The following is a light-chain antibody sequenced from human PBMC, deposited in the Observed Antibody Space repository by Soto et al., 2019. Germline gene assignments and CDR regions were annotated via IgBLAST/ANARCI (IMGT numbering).Light chain of an antibody. J-gene: IGKJ4*01. Sequence: IQMTQSPSSLSANVGDRVTITCRASQSISSYLNWYQQKPGKAPKLLIYAASSLQSGVPSRFSGSGSGTDFTLTISSLQPEDFATYYCQQSYSTPLTFGGGTKVDIK. CDR3: QQSYSTPLT. CDR1: QSISSY. CDR2: AAS. V-gene: IGKV1-39*01.